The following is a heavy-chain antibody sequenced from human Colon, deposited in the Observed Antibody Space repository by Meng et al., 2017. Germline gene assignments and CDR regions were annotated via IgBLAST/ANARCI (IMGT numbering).Heavy chain of an antibody. Sequence: VPVQESGPGLVRPSGTLSPTCTVSGGSLSSGNDYWSWIRQAPGKGLEWIGYISYSGNSLYNPSLKSRVDISTDTSRRQCSLKFNSVTAADTAIYYCATGPGYSSGLDSWGRGALVTVSS. V-gene: IGHV4-61*01. J-gene: IGHJ4*02. CDR1: GGSLSSGNDY. CDR3: ATGPGYSSGLDS. D-gene: IGHD6-19*01. CDR2: ISYSGNS.